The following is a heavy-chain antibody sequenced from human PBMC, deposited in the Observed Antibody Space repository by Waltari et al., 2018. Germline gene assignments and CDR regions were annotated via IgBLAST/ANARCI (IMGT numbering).Heavy chain of an antibody. CDR1: GGSFSGYY. CDR2: INHSGST. D-gene: IGHD4-17*01. J-gene: IGHJ2*01. V-gene: IGHV4-34*01. Sequence: QVQLQQWGAGLLKPSETLSLTCAVYGGSFSGYYWSWIRQPPGKGLEWIGEINHSGSTNYNPSLKSRVTISVDTSKNQFSLKLSSVTAADTAVYYCARHIRWSYWYFDLWGRGTLVTVSS. CDR3: ARHIRWSYWYFDL.